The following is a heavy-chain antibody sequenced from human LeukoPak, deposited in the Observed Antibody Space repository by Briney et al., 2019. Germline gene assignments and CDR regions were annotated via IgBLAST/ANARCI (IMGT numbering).Heavy chain of an antibody. J-gene: IGHJ2*01. CDR2: LHSGGHT. V-gene: IGHV3-53*01. D-gene: IGHD7-27*01. Sequence: PGGSLRLSCAASGFTFSNYYMSWVRQAPGKGLVWISALHSGGHTFYADSVRGRFTISRDISKNTLYLQMNDLGAEDTALYYCVRGLSGVSSWYFDLWGRGTLVSVSS. CDR1: GFTFSNYY. CDR3: VRGLSGVSSWYFDL.